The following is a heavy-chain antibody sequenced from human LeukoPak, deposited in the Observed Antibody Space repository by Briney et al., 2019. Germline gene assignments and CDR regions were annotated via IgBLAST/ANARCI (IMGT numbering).Heavy chain of an antibody. D-gene: IGHD3-10*01. CDR3: ASTFRTRGYYMDV. CDR2: INPNSGGT. J-gene: IGHJ6*03. Sequence: ASVKVSCKASGYTFTGYHMHWVRQAPGQGLEWMGRINPNSGGTNYAQKFQGRVTMTRDTSISTAYMELSRLRSDDTAVYYCASTFRTRGYYMDVWGKGTTVTVSS. CDR1: GYTFTGYH. V-gene: IGHV1-2*06.